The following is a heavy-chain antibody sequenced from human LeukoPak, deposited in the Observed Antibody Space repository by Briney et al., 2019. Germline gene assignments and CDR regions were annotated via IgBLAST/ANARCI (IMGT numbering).Heavy chain of an antibody. V-gene: IGHV3-33*08. D-gene: IGHD6-25*01. CDR1: GFTFSSYW. Sequence: GGSLRLSYAASGFTFSSYWMNWARQAPGKGLEWVAVIWYDGSNKYYADSVKGRFTISRDNSKNTLYLQMNSLRAEDTAVYYCARDSAAYYFDYWGQGTLVTVSS. CDR2: IWYDGSNK. J-gene: IGHJ4*02. CDR3: ARDSAAYYFDY.